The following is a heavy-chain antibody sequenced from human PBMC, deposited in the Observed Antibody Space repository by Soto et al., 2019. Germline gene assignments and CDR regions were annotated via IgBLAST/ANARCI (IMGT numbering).Heavy chain of an antibody. CDR2: IYYSGST. J-gene: IGHJ4*02. CDR3: ARVDADDSSSWYVFDY. Sequence: PSGTLSPTRSCPCWPIQYLYRGRVPPAPREGLEWIGYIYYSGSTNYNPSLKSRVTISVDTSKNQFSLNLRSMTAADTAVYYCARVDADDSSSWYVFDYWGQGTLVTVPS. CDR1: CWPIQYLY. D-gene: IGHD6-13*01. V-gene: IGHV4-59*01.